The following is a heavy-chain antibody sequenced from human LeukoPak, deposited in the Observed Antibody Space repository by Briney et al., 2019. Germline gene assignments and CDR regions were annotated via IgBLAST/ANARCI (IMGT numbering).Heavy chain of an antibody. Sequence: PGGSLRLSCAASGFIFHTYNMNWVRQAPGKGLEWVSYISSSSSTIYYADSVKGRFTISRDNAKNSLYLQMNSLTDEDTAVYYCARGSGYALPDYWGQGTLVTVSS. V-gene: IGHV3-48*02. CDR3: ARGSGYALPDY. D-gene: IGHD3-22*01. CDR1: GFIFHTYN. J-gene: IGHJ4*02. CDR2: ISSSSSTI.